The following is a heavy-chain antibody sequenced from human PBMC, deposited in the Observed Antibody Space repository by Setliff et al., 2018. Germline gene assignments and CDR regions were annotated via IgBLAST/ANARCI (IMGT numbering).Heavy chain of an antibody. V-gene: IGHV4-39*01. D-gene: IGHD2-2*03. J-gene: IGHJ3*02. CDR1: GGSISSSSYQ. CDR3: VRVEAGYCSSTSCYVVGAFDI. Sequence: PSETLSLTCTVSGGSISSSSYQWGWVRQTPGKGLEWIGSIYYSGTAYYNPSLKSRVTISVDTSRNQFSLKLSSVTAADTAVYYCVRVEAGYCSSTSCYVVGAFDIWGQGTMVTVSS. CDR2: IYYSGTA.